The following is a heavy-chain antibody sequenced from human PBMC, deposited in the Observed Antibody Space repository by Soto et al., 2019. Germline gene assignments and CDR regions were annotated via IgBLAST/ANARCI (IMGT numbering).Heavy chain of an antibody. D-gene: IGHD6-19*01. J-gene: IGHJ4*02. V-gene: IGHV3-30-3*01. Sequence: QVQLVESGGGVVQPGRSLRLSCAASGFTFSSYAMHWVRQAPGKGLEWVAVLSYDGSNKYYADSVKGRFTISRDNSKNTLYLQMNSLRAEDTAVYSCASDKSPYSSGWHNRHFASWGQGTLVTVSS. CDR1: GFTFSSYA. CDR3: ASDKSPYSSGWHNRHFAS. CDR2: LSYDGSNK.